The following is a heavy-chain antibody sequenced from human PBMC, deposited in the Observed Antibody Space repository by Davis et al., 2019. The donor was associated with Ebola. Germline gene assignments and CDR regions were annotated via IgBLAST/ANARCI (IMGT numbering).Heavy chain of an antibody. D-gene: IGHD3-3*01. CDR3: AGGDFWSGRFDY. Sequence: PGGSLRLSCAASGFTFNNYAMSWVRQAPGKGLEWVSAVSGNAGGTYYADSVKGRFTISRDNSRNTLFLQMNSLRAEDTAVYYCAGGDFWSGRFDYWGQGTLVTVSS. J-gene: IGHJ4*02. V-gene: IGHV3-23*01. CDR2: VSGNAGGT. CDR1: GFTFNNYA.